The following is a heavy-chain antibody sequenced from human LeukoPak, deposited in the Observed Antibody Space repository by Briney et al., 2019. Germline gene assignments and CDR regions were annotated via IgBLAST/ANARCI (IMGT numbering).Heavy chain of an antibody. CDR3: ARDLYYYDSSGTGNY. CDR2: ISSSSSYI. Sequence: GGSLRLSCAASGFTFSSYSITWVRQAPGKGLEWVSSISSSSSYIYYADSVKGRFTISRDNAKNSLYLQMNSLRAEDTAVYYCARDLYYYDSSGTGNYWGQGTLVTASS. CDR1: GFTFSSYS. J-gene: IGHJ4*02. V-gene: IGHV3-21*01. D-gene: IGHD3-22*01.